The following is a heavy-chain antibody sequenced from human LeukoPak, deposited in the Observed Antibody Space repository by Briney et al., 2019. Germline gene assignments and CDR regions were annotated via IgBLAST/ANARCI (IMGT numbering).Heavy chain of an antibody. CDR2: MNPNSGRT. J-gene: IGHJ6*03. D-gene: IGHD3-10*01. Sequence: ASVKVSCKASGYTLTSYDINWVRQATGQGLEWMGWMNPNSGRTGYAQNFQGRITITRNTSISTAYMELSSLRSEDTAVYYCARARGSGSYYGHDYYYYHYMDVWGKGTTVTVSS. CDR1: GYTLTSYD. CDR3: ARARGSGSYYGHDYYYYHYMDV. V-gene: IGHV1-8*01.